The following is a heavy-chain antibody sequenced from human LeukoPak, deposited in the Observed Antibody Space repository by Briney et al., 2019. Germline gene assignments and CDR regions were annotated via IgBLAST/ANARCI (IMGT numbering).Heavy chain of an antibody. CDR1: GASFSSYY. CDR3: AREPGWGHNYYYMDV. Sequence: SETLSLTCTVSGASFSSYYWSWLRQTPGKGLEWLGSVSHNTGASYNPSFKSRVTISLDTSKNHFSLTLTSVTAADTAVYFCAREPGWGHNYYYMDVWGKGTTVAVSS. V-gene: IGHV4-59*12. CDR2: VSHNTGA. D-gene: IGHD1-26*01. J-gene: IGHJ6*03.